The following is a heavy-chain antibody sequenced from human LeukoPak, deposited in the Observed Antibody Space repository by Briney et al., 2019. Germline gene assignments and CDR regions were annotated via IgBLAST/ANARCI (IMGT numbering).Heavy chain of an antibody. CDR3: ARQDYDSSGYMPSYYYYYYMDV. J-gene: IGHJ6*03. V-gene: IGHV4-4*02. D-gene: IGHD3-22*01. CDR1: GGSISSSNW. Sequence: SETLSLTCAVSGGSISSSNWWSWVRQPPAKGLEWIGEIYHSGSTNYNPSLKSRVTISVDKSKNQFSLKLSSVTAADTAVYYCARQDYDSSGYMPSYYYYYYMDVWGKGTTVTVSS. CDR2: IYHSGST.